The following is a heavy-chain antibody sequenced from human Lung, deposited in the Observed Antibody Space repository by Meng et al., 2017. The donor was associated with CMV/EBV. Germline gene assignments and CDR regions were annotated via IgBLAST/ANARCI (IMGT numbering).Heavy chain of an antibody. V-gene: IGHV1-8*03. D-gene: IGHD3-10*01. CDR3: ARTNYGSGGGFDY. J-gene: IGHJ4*02. CDR1: GYTFTSYA. CDR2: MSPNSGNT. Sequence: CTASGYTFTSYAINWVRQATGQGLELMGWMSPNSGNTGYAQQFQGRVTITRHTAISTAYMELSSLRSEDTAVYYCARTNYGSGGGFDYWGQGTLVTVSS.